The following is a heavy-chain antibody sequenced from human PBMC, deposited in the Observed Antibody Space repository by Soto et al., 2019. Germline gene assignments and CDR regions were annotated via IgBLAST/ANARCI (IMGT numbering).Heavy chain of an antibody. D-gene: IGHD2-15*01. CDR2: ISSSSSYI. CDR1: VFTFSSYS. CDR3: ARDRGCSGGSCYSWYYYYGMDV. Sequence: PGGSLRLSCAASVFTFSSYSMNWVRQAPGKGLEWVSSISSSSSYIYYADSVKGRFTISRDNAKNSLYLQMNSLRAEDTAVYYCARDRGCSGGSCYSWYYYYGMDVWGQGTTVTVSS. V-gene: IGHV3-21*01. J-gene: IGHJ6*02.